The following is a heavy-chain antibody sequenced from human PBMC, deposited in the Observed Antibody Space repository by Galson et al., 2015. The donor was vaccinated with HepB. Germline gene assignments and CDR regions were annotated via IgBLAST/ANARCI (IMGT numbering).Heavy chain of an antibody. J-gene: IGHJ4*02. CDR3: ARTFGDASYFDY. CDR1: GFTFSSNA. CDR2: ISTSSSYI. D-gene: IGHD3-16*01. Sequence: SLRLSCAASGFTFSSNAMNWVRQAPGKGLEWVSSISTSSSYIYYADSVKGRFTISRDNAKNSLYLQLNSLRAEDTAVYYCARTFGDASYFDYWGQGTLVTVSS. V-gene: IGHV3-21*01.